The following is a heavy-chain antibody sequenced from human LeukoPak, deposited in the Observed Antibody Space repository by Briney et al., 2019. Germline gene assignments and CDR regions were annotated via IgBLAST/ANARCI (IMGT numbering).Heavy chain of an antibody. D-gene: IGHD2-21*02. J-gene: IGHJ5*01. CDR2: IYPGDSDI. V-gene: IGHV5-51*01. CDR3: VRHTDYWFDS. CDR1: GYSFTSYW. Sequence: GESLKISCKGSGYSFTSYWIGWVRQMPGKGLEWMGIIYPGDSDIRYSPSFQGQVTVSADKSITTAYLQWSSLKASDTAMYYCVRHTDYWFDSWGQGTLVTVSS.